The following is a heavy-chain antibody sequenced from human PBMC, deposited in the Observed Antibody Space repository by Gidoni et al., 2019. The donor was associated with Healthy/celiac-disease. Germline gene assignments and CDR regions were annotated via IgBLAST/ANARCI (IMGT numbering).Heavy chain of an antibody. Sequence: QVQLVESGGGVVQPGRSLRLSCAASGFTFSSYAMHWVRQAPGKGLGWVAVISYDGSNKYYADSVKGRFTISRDNSKNTLYLQMNSLRAEDTAVYYCARDDYGDWYFDLWGRGTLVTVSS. CDR2: ISYDGSNK. J-gene: IGHJ2*01. CDR1: GFTFSSYA. D-gene: IGHD4-17*01. V-gene: IGHV3-30-3*01. CDR3: ARDDYGDWYFDL.